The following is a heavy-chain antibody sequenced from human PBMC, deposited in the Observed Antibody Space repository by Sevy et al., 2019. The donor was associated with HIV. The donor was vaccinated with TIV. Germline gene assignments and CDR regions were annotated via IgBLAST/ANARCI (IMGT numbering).Heavy chain of an antibody. Sequence: GESLKISCAPSGISFSNAWMNWVRQAPGKGLEWVGRIKSKTDGGTTDYAAPVKGRFTISGDDSKNMVYLQMKSLKTEDTAVYYCTGLNFDNWGQGTLVTVSS. J-gene: IGHJ4*02. D-gene: IGHD5-12*01. CDR1: GISFSNAW. V-gene: IGHV3-15*07. CDR3: TGLNFDN. CDR2: IKSKTDGGTT.